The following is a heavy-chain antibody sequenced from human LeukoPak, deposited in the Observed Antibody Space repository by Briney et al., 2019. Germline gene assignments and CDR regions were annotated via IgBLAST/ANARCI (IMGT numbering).Heavy chain of an antibody. D-gene: IGHD3-10*01. Sequence: GGSLRLSCAASGFTFNNYGMHWVRQAPGKGLEWVAFIRYNGNDQYYADSVKGRFTISRDNSKNTLYLQMNSLKGDDTAVYYCAKDSAFYYIDVWGKGTTVIISS. CDR3: AKDSAFYYIDV. CDR2: IRYNGNDQ. J-gene: IGHJ6*03. CDR1: GFTFNNYG. V-gene: IGHV3-30*02.